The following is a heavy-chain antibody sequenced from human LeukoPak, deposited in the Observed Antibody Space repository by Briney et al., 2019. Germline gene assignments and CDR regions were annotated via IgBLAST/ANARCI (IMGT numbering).Heavy chain of an antibody. CDR3: ARTDSSGWYYFDY. J-gene: IGHJ4*02. D-gene: IGHD6-19*01. CDR1: GFTVNGNY. CDR2: IYSGGNT. V-gene: IGHV3-53*01. Sequence: PGGSLRLSCAASGFTVNGNYMSWVRQAPGKGLEWVSLIYSGGNTYYAASVKGRFTISRDNSKNTLYLQMNSLRAEDTAVYYCARTDSSGWYYFDYWGQGTLVTVSS.